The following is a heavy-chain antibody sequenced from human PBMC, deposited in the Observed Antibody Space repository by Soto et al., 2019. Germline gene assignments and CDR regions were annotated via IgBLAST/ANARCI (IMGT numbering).Heavy chain of an antibody. J-gene: IGHJ4*02. CDR1: GGSISSSSYY. D-gene: IGHD3-3*01. Sequence: TETLSLTCTVSGGSISSSSYYWGWIRQPPGKGLEWIGSIYYSGSTYYNPSLKSRVTISVDTSKNQFSLKLSSVTAADTAVYYCARQPQGQEWLSYTPYFDYWGQGTLVTVS. CDR3: ARQPQGQEWLSYTPYFDY. V-gene: IGHV4-39*01. CDR2: IYYSGST.